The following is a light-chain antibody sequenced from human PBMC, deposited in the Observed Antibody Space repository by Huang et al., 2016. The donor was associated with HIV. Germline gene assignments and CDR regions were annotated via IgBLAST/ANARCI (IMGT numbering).Light chain of an antibody. J-gene: IGKJ4*01. CDR2: DAS. V-gene: IGKV3-15*01. CDR1: HSVDSY. Sequence: EIEMTQSPATLSVSPGERATLSCRASHSVDSYVAWYQQKTGQAPRLLIYDASTMATGSAAKVNGAGSGTEFSISITNRQSEDFAVSYYHQYNDWPPLTFGGGTKVEI. CDR3: HQYNDWPPLT.